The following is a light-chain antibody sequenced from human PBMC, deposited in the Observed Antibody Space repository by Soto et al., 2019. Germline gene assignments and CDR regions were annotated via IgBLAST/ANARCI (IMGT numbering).Light chain of an antibody. CDR2: SAS. V-gene: IGKV1-16*01. CDR1: QDINIF. J-gene: IGKJ4*01. CDR3: LQYDRFPAT. Sequence: DIQMTQSPSSLSASVGGRVTITCRAIQDINIFLAWFQQKPGKAPKPLIYSASSLQDGVPSRFSGSGSGTHFTLTISSLQPEDFATYFCLQYDRFPATFGGGTRVDIE.